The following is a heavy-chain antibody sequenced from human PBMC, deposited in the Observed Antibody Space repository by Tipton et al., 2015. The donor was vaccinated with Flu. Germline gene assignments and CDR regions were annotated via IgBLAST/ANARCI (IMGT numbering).Heavy chain of an antibody. J-gene: IGHJ4*02. D-gene: IGHD5-18*01. Sequence: TLSLTCTVSGGSISSGSYYWSWIRQPAGKGLEWIGRIYTSGSTNYNPSLKSRVTISADTSKNQFSLKLSSVTAADTAVYYCARAGGYGYDYWGQGTLVAVSS. CDR2: IYTSGST. V-gene: IGHV4-61*02. CDR1: GGSISSGSYY. CDR3: ARAGGYGYDY.